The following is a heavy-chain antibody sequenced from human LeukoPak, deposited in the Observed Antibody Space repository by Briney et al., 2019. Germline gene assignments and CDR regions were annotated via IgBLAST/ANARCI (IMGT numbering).Heavy chain of an antibody. CDR3: AKDPHYDFWSGYPSYYFDY. V-gene: IGHV3-23*01. J-gene: IGHJ4*02. Sequence: PGGSLRLSCAASGFTFSSYAMSWVRQAPGKGLEWVSAISGSGGSTYYADSVKGRFTISRDNSKNTLYLQMNSLRAEDTAVYYCAKDPHYDFWSGYPSYYFDYWGQGTLVTVSS. D-gene: IGHD3-3*01. CDR1: GFTFSSYA. CDR2: ISGSGGST.